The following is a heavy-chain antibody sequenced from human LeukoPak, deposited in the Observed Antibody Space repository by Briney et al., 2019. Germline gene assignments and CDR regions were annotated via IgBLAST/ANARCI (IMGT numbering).Heavy chain of an antibody. J-gene: IGHJ4*02. V-gene: IGHV3-21*04. D-gene: IGHD1-26*01. CDR2: ISYTGTYI. CDR3: VRDRGTYRPIDY. CDR1: GFTFSSYA. Sequence: GGSLRLSCAASGFTFSSYAMSWVRQAPGKGLEWVSSISYTGTYIYYADSVEGRFTISRDNAQNSLYLQMNSLRAEDTAIYYCVRDRGTYRPIDYWGQGTLVTVSS.